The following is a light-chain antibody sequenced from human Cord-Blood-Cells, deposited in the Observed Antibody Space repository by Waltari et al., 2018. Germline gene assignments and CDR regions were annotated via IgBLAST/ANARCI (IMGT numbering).Light chain of an antibody. Sequence: DIQMTQSPSSLSASVGNRVTITCRASHSISSYLNWYQQKSAKAPKLLIYAASSLQSGVPSRFSGSGSGTDFTLTISSLQPEDFATYYCQQSYSTLITFGQGTRLEIK. CDR2: AAS. CDR3: QQSYSTLIT. J-gene: IGKJ5*01. CDR1: HSISSY. V-gene: IGKV1-39*01.